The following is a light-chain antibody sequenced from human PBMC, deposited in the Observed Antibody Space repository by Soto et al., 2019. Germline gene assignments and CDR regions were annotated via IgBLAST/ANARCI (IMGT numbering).Light chain of an antibody. CDR2: GAS. Sequence: DIPLTQSPSFLSASVGDRVTISCRASQGISDYLAWYQQKPGKAPKLLIYGASTLQSGVPSRFSGSASGTEFTLPIRSLQPEDFATYFCQQFNAYPLTFGGGTKLEIK. CDR1: QGISDY. J-gene: IGKJ4*01. CDR3: QQFNAYPLT. V-gene: IGKV1-9*01.